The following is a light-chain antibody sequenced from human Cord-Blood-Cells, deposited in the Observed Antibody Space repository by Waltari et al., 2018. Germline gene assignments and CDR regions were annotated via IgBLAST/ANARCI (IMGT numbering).Light chain of an antibody. Sequence: QSALTQPASVSGSPGQSITISCTGTSSDVGSYNLVSWYQQNPGKAPKLMIYKGSKRPSGVANRFSCSKSGNTASLTISGLQAEDEADYYCCSYAGSSIYVVFGGGTKLTVL. CDR1: SSDVGSYNL. CDR2: KGS. V-gene: IGLV2-23*01. J-gene: IGLJ2*01. CDR3: CSYAGSSIYVV.